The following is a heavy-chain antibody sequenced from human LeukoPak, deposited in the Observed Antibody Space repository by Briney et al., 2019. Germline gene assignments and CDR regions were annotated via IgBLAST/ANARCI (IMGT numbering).Heavy chain of an antibody. Sequence: SVKVSCKASGGTFSSYAISWVRQAPGQGLEWMGRIIPIFGTANYAQKFQGRGTITTDESTSTAYMELSSLRSEDTAVYYCARSGAAAGPYFDCWGQGTLVTVSS. D-gene: IGHD6-13*01. CDR1: GGTFSSYA. CDR2: IIPIFGTA. J-gene: IGHJ4*02. V-gene: IGHV1-69*05. CDR3: ARSGAAAGPYFDC.